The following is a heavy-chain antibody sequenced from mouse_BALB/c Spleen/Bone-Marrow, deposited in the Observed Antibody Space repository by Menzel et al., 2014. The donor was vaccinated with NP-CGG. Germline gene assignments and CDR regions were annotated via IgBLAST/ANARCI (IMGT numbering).Heavy chain of an antibody. J-gene: IGHJ4*01. CDR3: ARLAGNYRLYALDY. CDR2: ISSGSSNI. Sequence: EVQRVESGGGLVQPGGSRKLSCAASGFTFSSFGMHWVRQAPEKGLEWVAYISSGSSNIYYADTVKGRFTISRDNPKNTLFLQMTSLRSDDTAMYYCARLAGNYRLYALDYWGQGTSVTVSS. CDR1: GFTFSSFG. V-gene: IGHV5-17*02. D-gene: IGHD2-1*01.